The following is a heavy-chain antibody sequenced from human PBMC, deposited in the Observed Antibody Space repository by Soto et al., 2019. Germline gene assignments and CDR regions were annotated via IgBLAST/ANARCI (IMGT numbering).Heavy chain of an antibody. CDR2: IRGSGDST. CDR3: ARGRPPYCDGIKCYWTDDY. CDR1: GFTFNSHP. D-gene: IGHD2-21*01. Sequence: EVQLLESGGGLVQPGGSLELSCVASGFTFNSHPMSWVRQAPGKGLEWVSAIRGSGDSTYYADSVKGRFTVSRDNSKNTLYLQMNSLRAEDTAVYFCARGRPPYCDGIKCYWTDDYWGQGTLVTVSS. J-gene: IGHJ4*02. V-gene: IGHV3-23*01.